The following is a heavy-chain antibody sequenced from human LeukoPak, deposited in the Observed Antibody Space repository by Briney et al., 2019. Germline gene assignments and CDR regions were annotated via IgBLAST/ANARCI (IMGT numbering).Heavy chain of an antibody. CDR3: ARSRYYYDSSGYYYFDY. Sequence: SETLSLTCAVYGGSFSGYYWSWIRQPPGKGLEWMGYIYYSGSTNYNPSLKSRVTISVDTSKNQFSPKLSSVTAADTAVYYCARSRYYYDSSGYYYFDYWGQGTLVTVSS. CDR2: IYYSGST. J-gene: IGHJ4*02. CDR1: GGSFSGYY. D-gene: IGHD3-22*01. V-gene: IGHV4-59*01.